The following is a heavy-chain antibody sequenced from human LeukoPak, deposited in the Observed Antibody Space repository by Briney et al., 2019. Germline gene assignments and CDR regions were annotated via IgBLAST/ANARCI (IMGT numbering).Heavy chain of an antibody. D-gene: IGHD2-15*01. CDR2: IYPGDSDT. J-gene: IGHJ5*02. CDR1: GYSFTSYW. Sequence: GESLKISCKGSGYSFTSYWIGWVRPMPGKGLEWMGIIYPGDSDTRYSPSFQGQVTISADKSTSTASLQWSSLKASDTAMYYWARSDWSGGSCYFSWFGPWGQGTLVSVSS. CDR3: ARSDWSGGSCYFSWFGP. V-gene: IGHV5-51*01.